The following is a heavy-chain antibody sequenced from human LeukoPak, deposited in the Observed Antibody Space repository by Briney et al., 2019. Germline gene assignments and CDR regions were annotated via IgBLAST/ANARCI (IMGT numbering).Heavy chain of an antibody. Sequence: SETLSLTCTVSGGSISSGSYYWSRIRQPAGKGLEWIGRIYTSGSTNYNPSLKSRVTISVDTSKNQFSLKLSSVTAADTAVYYCARGPSITMIVVVYGAFDIWGQGTMVTVSS. CDR2: IYTSGST. D-gene: IGHD3-22*01. CDR1: GGSISSGSYY. CDR3: ARGPSITMIVVVYGAFDI. V-gene: IGHV4-61*02. J-gene: IGHJ3*02.